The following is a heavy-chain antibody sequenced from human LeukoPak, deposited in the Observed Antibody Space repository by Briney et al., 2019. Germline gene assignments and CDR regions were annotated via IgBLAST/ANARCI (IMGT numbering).Heavy chain of an antibody. Sequence: PSETLSLTCTVSVGPISSYYWSWIRQPPGKGLEWIGYIYYSGSINYNPSLKSRVTISVDTSKNQFSLKLSSVTAADTAVYYCARHRNWFDPWGQGTLVTVSS. CDR2: IYYSGSI. CDR3: ARHRNWFDP. V-gene: IGHV4-59*08. J-gene: IGHJ5*02. CDR1: VGPISSYY.